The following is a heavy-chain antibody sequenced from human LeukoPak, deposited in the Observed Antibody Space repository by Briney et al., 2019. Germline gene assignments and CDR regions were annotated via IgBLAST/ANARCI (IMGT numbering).Heavy chain of an antibody. CDR1: GGTFSSYA. J-gene: IGHJ4*02. CDR2: IIPIFGTA. V-gene: IGHV1-69*01. Sequence: SVKVSCKASGGTFSSYAISWVRQAPGQRLEWMGGIIPIFGTANYAQKFQGRVTITADESTSTAYMELSSLRSEDTAVYYCASSRSHRYFDWLFDYWGQGTLVTVSS. CDR3: ASSRSHRYFDWLFDY. D-gene: IGHD3-9*01.